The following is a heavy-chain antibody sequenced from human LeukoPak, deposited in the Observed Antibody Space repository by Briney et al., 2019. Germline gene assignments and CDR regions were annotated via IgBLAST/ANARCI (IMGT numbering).Heavy chain of an antibody. D-gene: IGHD1-14*01. J-gene: IGHJ3*02. V-gene: IGHV4-59*08. Sequence: SETLSLTCTVSGGSISSYYWSWLRQPPGKGLEWIGYIYYSGSTNYNPSLKSRVTISVDTSKNQFSLKLSSVTAADTAVYYCARLGRSDAFDIWGQGTMATVSS. CDR2: IYYSGST. CDR3: ARLGRSDAFDI. CDR1: GGSISSYY.